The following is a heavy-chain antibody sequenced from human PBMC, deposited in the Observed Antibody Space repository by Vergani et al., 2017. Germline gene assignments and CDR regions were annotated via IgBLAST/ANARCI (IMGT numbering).Heavy chain of an antibody. CDR2: ISGSGGST. D-gene: IGHD3-22*01. CDR3: AKGGFADSIGYSCYYYGMDV. Sequence: EVQLLESGGGLVQPGGSLRLSCAASGFTFSSYAMSWVRQAPGKGLEWVSAISGSGGSTYYADSVKGRFSISRDNSKNTLYLQMNSLRAEDTAVYYCAKGGFADSIGYSCYYYGMDVWSQGTTVTVS. CDR1: GFTFSSYA. V-gene: IGHV3-23*01. J-gene: IGHJ6*02.